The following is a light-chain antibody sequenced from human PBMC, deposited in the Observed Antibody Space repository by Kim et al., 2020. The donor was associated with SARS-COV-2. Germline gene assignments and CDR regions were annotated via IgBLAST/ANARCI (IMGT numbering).Light chain of an antibody. CDR3: QQDNNWRRT. Sequence: VSPGERATLSCRAGQSVSSNLAWKQQKPGQAPGGLIYGASTRATGIPARFSGGGAGTGFNKTIRSMQSEDFEVYYCQQDNNWRRTFGQGTKVGIK. CDR2: GAS. J-gene: IGKJ1*01. V-gene: IGKV3-15*01. CDR1: QSVSSN.